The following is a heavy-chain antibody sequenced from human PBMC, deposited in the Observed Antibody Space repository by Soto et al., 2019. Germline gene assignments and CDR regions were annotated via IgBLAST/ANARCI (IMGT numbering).Heavy chain of an antibody. V-gene: IGHV3-73*01. CDR2: STSKPNSYAT. Sequence: GGSLRLSCAASGFSFSDYAFHWVRQASGKGLEWVGRSTSKPNSYATAYAVSVKGRFTISRDDSKNTAFLQMNSLKTEDTAVNYCSRLDCSGGSCDVGFDFWGQGTMVTVSS. J-gene: IGHJ3*01. CDR3: SRLDCSGGSCDVGFDF. D-gene: IGHD2-15*01. CDR1: GFSFSDYA.